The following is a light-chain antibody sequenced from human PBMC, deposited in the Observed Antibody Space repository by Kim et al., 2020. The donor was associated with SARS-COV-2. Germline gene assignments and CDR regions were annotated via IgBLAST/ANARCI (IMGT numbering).Light chain of an antibody. CDR2: GAS. CDR1: QSIINN. V-gene: IGKV3-15*01. Sequence: EIVMTQSPATLSVSPGERATLSCRASQSIINNLAWYQQKPGQAPRLLISGASTRATGIPARFSGSGSGTECTLTINSLQSEDFALYYCQQYNRWLITFGQGTRLEIK. CDR3: QQYNRWLIT. J-gene: IGKJ5*01.